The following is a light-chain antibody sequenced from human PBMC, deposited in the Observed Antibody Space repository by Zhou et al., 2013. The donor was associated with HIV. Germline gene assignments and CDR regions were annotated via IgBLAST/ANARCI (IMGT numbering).Light chain of an antibody. CDR3: QYYSGDTKP. J-gene: IGKJ1*01. CDR1: QDIDRW. Sequence: DIQMTQSPSTLTASVGGRVTITCRASQDIDRWLAWYQQRPGKPPRLLIYQASSLETGVPSRFTGAGSGTQFSLTVFRLQPDDVGTYYCQYYSGDTKPFGRGTKVDLK. V-gene: IGKV1-5*01. CDR2: QAS.